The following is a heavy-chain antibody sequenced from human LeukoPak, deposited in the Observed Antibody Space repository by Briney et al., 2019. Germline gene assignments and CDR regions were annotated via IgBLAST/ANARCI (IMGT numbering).Heavy chain of an antibody. CDR2: INHSGST. CDR3: ARFRGAAGGSTSYDAFDI. CDR1: GGSFSGYY. J-gene: IGHJ3*02. V-gene: IGHV4-34*01. Sequence: PSETLSLTCAVYGGSFSGYYWSWIRQPPGKGLEWIGEINHSGSTNYNPSLKSRVTMSVDTSKNQFSLKLSSVTAADTAVYYCARFRGAAGGSTSYDAFDIWGQETMVTVSS. D-gene: IGHD2-2*01.